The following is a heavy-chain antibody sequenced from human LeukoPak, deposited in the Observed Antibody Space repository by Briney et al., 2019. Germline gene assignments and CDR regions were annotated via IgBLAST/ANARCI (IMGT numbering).Heavy chain of an antibody. V-gene: IGHV3-23*01. D-gene: IGHD1-26*01. J-gene: IGHJ6*02. CDR3: ARTRGGSTSEYYYYGMDV. Sequence: GGSLRLSCAASGFTFSSYAMGWVRQAPGKGLEWVSTFTGSGGRTDYADSVKGRFTISRDNSKNTLYLQMNSLRAEDTAVYYCARTRGGSTSEYYYYGMDVWGQGTTVTVSS. CDR1: GFTFSSYA. CDR2: FTGSGGRT.